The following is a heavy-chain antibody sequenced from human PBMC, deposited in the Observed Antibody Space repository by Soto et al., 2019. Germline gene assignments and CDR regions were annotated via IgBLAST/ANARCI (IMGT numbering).Heavy chain of an antibody. CDR2: ISYDGSNK. V-gene: IGHV3-30-3*01. D-gene: IGHD1-26*01. J-gene: IGHJ4*02. CDR3: ARSGGSYFGPFDY. Sequence: GGSLRLSCATSGFTFSRYTMHWVRQAPGKGLEWVAVISYDGSNKYYADSVKGRFTISRDNSKNTLYLQMNSLRAEDTAVFYCARSGGSYFGPFDYWGQGTLVTVSS. CDR1: GFTFSRYT.